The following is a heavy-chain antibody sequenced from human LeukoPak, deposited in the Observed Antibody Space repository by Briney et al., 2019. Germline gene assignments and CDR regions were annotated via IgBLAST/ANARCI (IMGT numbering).Heavy chain of an antibody. CDR2: IKQDGSEK. CDR1: GFTFSSYT. D-gene: IGHD3-10*01. CDR3: ARVRGRGFDY. J-gene: IGHJ4*02. V-gene: IGHV3-7*01. Sequence: GGSLRLSCAASGFTFSSYTMNWVRQAPGKGLEWVANIKQDGSEKYYVDSVRGRFTISRDNAKNSLYLQMNSLRAEDTAVYYCARVRGRGFDYWGQGTLVTVSS.